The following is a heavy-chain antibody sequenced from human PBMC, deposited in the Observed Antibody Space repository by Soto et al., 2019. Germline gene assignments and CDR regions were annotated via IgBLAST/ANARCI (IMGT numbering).Heavy chain of an antibody. V-gene: IGHV1-18*01. CDR3: ARATGGHDSGGNYMDV. CDR2: ISAYNGNP. J-gene: IGHJ6*03. D-gene: IGHD5-12*01. CDR1: GYTFTNYG. Sequence: ASVKVSCKASGYTFTNYGFSWVRQAPGQGLEWMGWISAYNGNPNYAQNFQGRVTITTDTSTSTAYMELRSLTSDDTAVYYCARATGGHDSGGNYMDVWGTGTTVTVS.